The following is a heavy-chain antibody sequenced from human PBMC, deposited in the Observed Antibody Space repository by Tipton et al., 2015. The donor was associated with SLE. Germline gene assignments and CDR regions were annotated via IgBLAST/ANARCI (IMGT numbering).Heavy chain of an antibody. CDR3: ARDPLAVGDGESLDL. V-gene: IGHV4-61*02. Sequence: LRLSCTVSGGSISSDRYFWSWIRQPAGKGLEWIGRICASGATNYNPSFKSRLTISIDTSKTSFSLNLSSVTAADTAVYFCARDPLAVGDGESLDLWGRGTLVTVSS. CDR2: ICASGAT. J-gene: IGHJ2*01. D-gene: IGHD1-26*01. CDR1: GGSISSDRYF.